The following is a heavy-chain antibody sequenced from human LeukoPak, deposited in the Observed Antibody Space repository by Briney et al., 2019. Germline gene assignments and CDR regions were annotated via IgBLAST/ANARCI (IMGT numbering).Heavy chain of an antibody. CDR3: ARGQDYDFDH. CDR1: GGSFSGYY. CDR2: IYYSGST. J-gene: IGHJ4*02. V-gene: IGHV4-31*11. Sequence: SSETLSLTCAVYGGSFSGYYWSWIRQHPGKGLEWIGYIYYSGSTYYNPSLKSRVTISVDTSKNQFSLKLSSVTAADTAVYYCARGQDYDFDHWGQGTLVTVSS. D-gene: IGHD4-17*01.